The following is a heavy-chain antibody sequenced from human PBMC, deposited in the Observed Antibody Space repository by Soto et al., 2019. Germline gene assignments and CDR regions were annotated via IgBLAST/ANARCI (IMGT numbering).Heavy chain of an antibody. CDR1: GGSISSYY. J-gene: IGHJ5*02. CDR3: ARVVVLNWFDP. V-gene: IGHV4-59*01. D-gene: IGHD3-10*01. Sequence: SETLSLTCTVSGGSISSYYWSWFRQPPGKGLEWIGYIYYSGSTNYNPSLKSRVTISVDTSKNQFSLKLSSVTAADTAVYYCARVVVLNWFDPWGQGTLVTVSS. CDR2: IYYSGST.